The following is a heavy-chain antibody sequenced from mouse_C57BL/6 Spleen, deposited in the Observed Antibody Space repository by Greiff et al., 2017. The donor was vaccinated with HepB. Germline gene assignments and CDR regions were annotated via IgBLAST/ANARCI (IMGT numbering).Heavy chain of an antibody. J-gene: IGHJ4*01. CDR2: IWTGGGT. CDR3: ARNLPYYYGSSYGAMDY. V-gene: IGHV2-9-1*01. CDR1: GFSLTSYA. D-gene: IGHD1-1*01. Sequence: VKLVESGPGLVAPSQSLSITCTVSGFSLTSYAISWVRQPPGKGLEWLGVIWTGGGTNYNSALKSRLSISKDNSKSQVFLKMNSLQTDDTARYYGARNLPYYYGSSYGAMDYWGQGTSVTVSS.